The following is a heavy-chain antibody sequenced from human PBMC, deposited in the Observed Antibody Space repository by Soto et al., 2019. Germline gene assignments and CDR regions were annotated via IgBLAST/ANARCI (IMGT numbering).Heavy chain of an antibody. Sequence: PSETLSLTCTVSGGSISSYYWSWIRQPPGKGLEWIGYIYYNGSTNYNPSLKSRVTMSVDTSKNQFSLKLSSVTAADTAVYYCARSSYDSFYYYYGLDVWGQGTTVTVSS. CDR1: GGSISSYY. CDR2: IYYNGST. D-gene: IGHD3-3*01. CDR3: ARSSYDSFYYYYGLDV. J-gene: IGHJ6*02. V-gene: IGHV4-59*01.